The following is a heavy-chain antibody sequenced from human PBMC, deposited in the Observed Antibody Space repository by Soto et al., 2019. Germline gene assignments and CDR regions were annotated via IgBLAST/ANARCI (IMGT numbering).Heavy chain of an antibody. CDR3: ASVTFGGIVRAH. CDR2: IYFNGNT. J-gene: IGHJ4*02. CDR1: AASFSKYY. Sequence: NPSETLSLTCTVSAASFSKYYWTWIRQPPGKGLEWIGYIYFNGNTKYNPSLEGRLTISIDTSKKEFSLKLTSVTAADAAVYYCASVTFGGIVRAHWGQGTLVTVSS. D-gene: IGHD3-16*01. V-gene: IGHV4-59*01.